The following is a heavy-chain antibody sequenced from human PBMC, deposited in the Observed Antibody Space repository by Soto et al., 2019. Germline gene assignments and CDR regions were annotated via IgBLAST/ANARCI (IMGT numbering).Heavy chain of an antibody. D-gene: IGHD2-15*01. CDR2: ISAYNGNT. J-gene: IGHJ6*02. CDR3: AVTYCSGGSCYPAMGYYYYGMDV. Sequence: ASVKVSCKASGYTFTSYGISWVRQAPGQGLEWMGWISAYNGNTNYAQKLQGRVTMTTDTSTSTAYMELRSLRSDDTAVYYCAVTYCSGGSCYPAMGYYYYGMDVWGQGTTVTVSS. V-gene: IGHV1-18*01. CDR1: GYTFTSYG.